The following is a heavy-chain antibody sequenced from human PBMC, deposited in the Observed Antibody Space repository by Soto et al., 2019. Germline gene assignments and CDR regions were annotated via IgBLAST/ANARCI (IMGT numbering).Heavy chain of an antibody. D-gene: IGHD6-13*01. CDR2: ISYDGSNK. CDR1: GFTFISYG. J-gene: IGHJ6*03. Sequence: PGGSLRLSCAASGFTFISYGMHWVRQAPGKGLEWVAVISYDGSNKYYADSVKGRFTISRDNSKNTLYLQMNSLRAEDTAVYYCAKDRRDKADYYYYYMDVWGKGTTVTVSS. CDR3: AKDRRDKADYYYYYMDV. V-gene: IGHV3-30*18.